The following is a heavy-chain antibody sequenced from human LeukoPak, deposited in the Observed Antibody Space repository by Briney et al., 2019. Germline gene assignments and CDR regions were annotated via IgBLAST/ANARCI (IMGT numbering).Heavy chain of an antibody. CDR3: ARSHDYSNYGSPLNFDY. CDR2: INHSGST. J-gene: IGHJ4*02. D-gene: IGHD4-11*01. V-gene: IGHV4-34*01. Sequence: SETLSLTCAVYGGSFSGYYWSWIRQPPGKGLEWIGEINHSGSTNYNPSLKSRVTISVDRSKNQFSLKLSSVTAADTAVYYCARSHDYSNYGSPLNFDYWGQGTLVTVSS. CDR1: GGSFSGYY.